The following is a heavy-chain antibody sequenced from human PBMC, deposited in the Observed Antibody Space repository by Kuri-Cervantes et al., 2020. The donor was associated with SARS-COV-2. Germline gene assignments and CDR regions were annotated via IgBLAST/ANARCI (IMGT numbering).Heavy chain of an antibody. Sequence: SVKVSCRVSGGSFSTYAITWVRQAPGQGLEWMGGIIPIFRKLNYAQKFQGRVTITADEPTTTAYMELSSLKSEDTAVYYCARGDPKPYDSRFVHAFDIWGQGTMVTVSS. D-gene: IGHD3-22*01. CDR3: ARGDPKPYDSRFVHAFDI. J-gene: IGHJ3*02. V-gene: IGHV1-69*13. CDR1: GGSFSTYA. CDR2: IIPIFRKL.